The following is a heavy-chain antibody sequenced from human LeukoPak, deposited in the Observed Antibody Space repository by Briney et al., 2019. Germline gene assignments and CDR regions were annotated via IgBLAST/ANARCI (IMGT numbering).Heavy chain of an antibody. CDR1: GGSISSSNW. D-gene: IGHD6-19*01. V-gene: IGHV4-4*02. CDR2: IYHSGST. CDR3: ARALVGGPVVIAVAGPRWFDP. Sequence: SGTLSLTCAVSGGSISSSNWWSWVRQPPGKGLEWIGEIYHSGSTNYNPSLKSRVTISVDKSKNQFSLKLSSVTAADTAVYYCARALVGGPVVIAVAGPRWFDPWGQGTLVTVSS. J-gene: IGHJ5*02.